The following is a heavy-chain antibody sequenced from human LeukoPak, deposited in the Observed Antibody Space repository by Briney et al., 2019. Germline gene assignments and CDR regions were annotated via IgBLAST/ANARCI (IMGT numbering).Heavy chain of an antibody. V-gene: IGHV1-2*02. D-gene: IGHD2-21*01. CDR3: TRSTSAYSSNFDY. CDR2: INPNIGGT. Sequence: GASVKVSRKASGYTFTSYGISWVRQAPGQGLEWMGWINPNIGGTNYAQKFQGRVTMTRDTSISTAYMELSRLRSDDTAVYYCTRSTSAYSSNFDYWGQGTLVTVSS. CDR1: GYTFTSYG. J-gene: IGHJ4*02.